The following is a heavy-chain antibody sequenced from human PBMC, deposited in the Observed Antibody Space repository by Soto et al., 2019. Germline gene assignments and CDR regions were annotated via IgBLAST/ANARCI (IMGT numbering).Heavy chain of an antibody. CDR1: GFTFSTYE. CDR3: ARDGYDSSGDSEYFQY. D-gene: IGHD3-22*01. V-gene: IGHV3-48*03. J-gene: IGHJ1*01. Sequence: GGSLRVSCSASGFTFSTYEMNWVRQAPGKGLEWISYISSSGSSIYYADSVKGRFTISRDNAWNSLHLQMNSLRVEDTAVYYCARDGYDSSGDSEYFQYWGQGTLVTVSS. CDR2: ISSSGSSI.